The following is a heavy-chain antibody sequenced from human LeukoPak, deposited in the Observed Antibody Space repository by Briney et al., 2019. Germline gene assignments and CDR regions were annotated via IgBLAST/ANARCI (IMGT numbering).Heavy chain of an antibody. V-gene: IGHV3-7*01. Sequence: PGGSLRLSCAASGLTFSSYWMSWVRQAPGKGLEWVASIKHDESEKHYVDSLKGRITISRDNAKNSLFLQMNSLRAEDTAVYYCARQGYYDRSGYYSWGQGTLVTVSS. J-gene: IGHJ4*02. CDR3: ARQGYYDRSGYYS. CDR2: IKHDESEK. CDR1: GLTFSSYW. D-gene: IGHD3-22*01.